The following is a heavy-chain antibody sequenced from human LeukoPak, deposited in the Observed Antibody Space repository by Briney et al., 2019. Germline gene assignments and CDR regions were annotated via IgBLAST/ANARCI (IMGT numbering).Heavy chain of an antibody. D-gene: IGHD3-9*01. CDR3: ARAHHYDILTGYYPSDY. Sequence: ASVKVSCKASGGTFSSYAISWVRQAPGQGLEWMGGIIPIFGTANYAQKFQGRVTITADESTSTAYMELSSLRSEDTAVYYCARAHHYDILTGYYPSDYWGQGTLVTVSS. J-gene: IGHJ4*02. CDR2: IIPIFGTA. V-gene: IGHV1-69*01. CDR1: GGTFSSYA.